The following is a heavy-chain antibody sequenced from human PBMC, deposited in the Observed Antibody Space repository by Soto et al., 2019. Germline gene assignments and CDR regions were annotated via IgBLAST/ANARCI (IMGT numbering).Heavy chain of an antibody. Sequence: PGESLKISCKGSGYSFISYWITWVRQMPGKGLEWMGRIDPSDSYTNYSPSFQGHVTISTDKSISTAYLQWCSLKASDTAMYYCARLYDSSGYYQIDYWGQGTLVTVSS. D-gene: IGHD3-22*01. CDR3: ARLYDSSGYYQIDY. V-gene: IGHV5-10-1*01. CDR2: IDPSDSYT. J-gene: IGHJ4*02. CDR1: GYSFISYW.